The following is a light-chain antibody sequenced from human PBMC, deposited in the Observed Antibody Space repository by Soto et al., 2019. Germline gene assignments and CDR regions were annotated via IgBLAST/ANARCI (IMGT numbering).Light chain of an antibody. J-gene: IGKJ4*01. CDR2: FAS. Sequence: EIVMTQSPATLSVSPGERATLSCRASEGVSNNLAWYQQKPGQAPGLLIYFASTRATGIPARFSGSGSGTEFTLTISSLQSEDFAVYYCQQYNKWPLTFGGGTKVETK. CDR3: QQYNKWPLT. V-gene: IGKV3-15*01. CDR1: EGVSNN.